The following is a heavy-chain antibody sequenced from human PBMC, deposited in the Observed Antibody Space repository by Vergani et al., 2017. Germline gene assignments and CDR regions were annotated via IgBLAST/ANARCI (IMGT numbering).Heavy chain of an antibody. CDR3: ARDGDGYSSGTLDY. Sequence: QVQLQQWGAGLLKPSETLSLTCAVYGGSFSGYYWSWIRQPPGKGLEWIGEINHSGSTNYNPSLKSRVTISVDTSKNQFSLKLSSVTAADTAVYYCARDGDGYSSGTLDYWGQGILVTVSS. J-gene: IGHJ4*02. D-gene: IGHD6-25*01. CDR2: INHSGST. CDR1: GGSFSGYY. V-gene: IGHV4-34*01.